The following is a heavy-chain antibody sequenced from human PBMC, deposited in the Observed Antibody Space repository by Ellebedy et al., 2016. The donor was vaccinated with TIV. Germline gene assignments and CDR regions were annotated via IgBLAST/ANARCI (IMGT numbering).Heavy chain of an antibody. CDR3: ASDSSSWFS. D-gene: IGHD6-13*01. CDR2: IYYSGST. CDR1: VGSISIGGYY. Sequence: SETLSLTXTFSVGSISIGGYYWSWIRQHPGKGLEWFGSIYYSGSTYYNPSLKSRVTISVDTSKSQFSLKLNSVTAADTAVYYCASDSSSWFSWGQGTLVTVSS. V-gene: IGHV4-39*01. J-gene: IGHJ4*02.